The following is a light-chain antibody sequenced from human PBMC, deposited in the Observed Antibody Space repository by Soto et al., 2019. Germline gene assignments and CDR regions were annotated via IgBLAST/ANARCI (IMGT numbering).Light chain of an antibody. CDR2: EVT. Sequence: QSVLTQPASVSGSPGQSTTISCTGPSSDVVDYNYVSWYQQHPGEAPRLLIHEVTNRPSGVSNRFSGSKSGNMASLTISGLQAEDEADYYCTSFTTINTLVFGDGTKVTVL. J-gene: IGLJ1*01. CDR1: SSDVVDYNY. CDR3: TSFTTINTLV. V-gene: IGLV2-14*01.